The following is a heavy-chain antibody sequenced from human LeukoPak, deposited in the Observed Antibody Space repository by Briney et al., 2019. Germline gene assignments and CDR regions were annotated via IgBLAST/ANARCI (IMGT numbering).Heavy chain of an antibody. CDR3: ASHVIGGAYS. Sequence: SETLSLTCTVSGGSISSYYWTWIRQPAGQGLEWIGRIFTSGNTNYNPSLQSRLTISIDTSTNQSSMKLSSVTAADTAVYYCASHVIGGAYSWGQGALVTVSS. D-gene: IGHD3-16*02. CDR1: GGSISSYY. J-gene: IGHJ4*02. CDR2: IFTSGNT. V-gene: IGHV4-4*07.